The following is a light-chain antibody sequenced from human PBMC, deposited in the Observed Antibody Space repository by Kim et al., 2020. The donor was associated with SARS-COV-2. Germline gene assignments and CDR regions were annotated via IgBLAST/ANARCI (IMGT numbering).Light chain of an antibody. CDR1: QSVSSN. V-gene: IGKV3-15*01. CDR2: GAS. J-gene: IGKJ1*01. CDR3: QQYDDWPPWT. Sequence: PLGERATLSCRASQSVSSNVAWYQQKPGQAPRLLIYGASTRATGIPVRFSGSGSGTEFTLTISSLQSEDLAVYHCQQYDDWPPWTFGQGTKVDIK.